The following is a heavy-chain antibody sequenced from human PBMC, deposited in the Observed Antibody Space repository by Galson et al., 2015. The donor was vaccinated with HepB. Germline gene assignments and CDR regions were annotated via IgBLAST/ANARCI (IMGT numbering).Heavy chain of an antibody. CDR1: GYTFTSYD. CDR3: ARGGSGWPIDY. V-gene: IGHV1-8*01. Sequence: SVTVSCKASGYTFTSYDIHWVRQATGQGLEWMGWMNPKSGNTGYAQTFQGRVTMTRSTSITTAYMELSSLTSDDTAVYYCARGGSGWPIDYWGQGTLVTVSS. CDR2: MNPKSGNT. J-gene: IGHJ4*02. D-gene: IGHD6-19*01.